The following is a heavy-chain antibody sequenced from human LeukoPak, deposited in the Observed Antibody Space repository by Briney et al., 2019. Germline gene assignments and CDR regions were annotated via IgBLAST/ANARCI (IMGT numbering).Heavy chain of an antibody. CDR2: INPNSGGT. D-gene: IGHD6-13*01. J-gene: IGHJ4*02. CDR1: GYTFTSYG. V-gene: IGHV1-2*02. CDR3: ARVAVAAAGDHSDY. Sequence: GASVKVSCKAPGYTFTSYGISWVRQAPGQGLEWMGWINPNSGGTNYAQKFQGRVTMTRDTSISTAYMELSRLRSDDTAVYYCARVAVAAAGDHSDYWGQGTLVTVSS.